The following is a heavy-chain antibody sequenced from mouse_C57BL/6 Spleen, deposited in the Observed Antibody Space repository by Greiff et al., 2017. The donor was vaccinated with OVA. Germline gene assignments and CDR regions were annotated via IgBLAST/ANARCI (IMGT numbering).Heavy chain of an antibody. J-gene: IGHJ4*01. CDR3: ASRGNAMDY. Sequence: QVQLQQPGAELVRPGSSVKLSCKASGYTFTSYWMHWVKQRPIQGLEWIGNIDPSDSETHYNQKFKDKATLTVGKSSSTAYMQLSSLTSEDSAVYYCASRGNAMDYWGQGTSVTVSS. V-gene: IGHV1-52*01. CDR2: IDPSDSET. CDR1: GYTFTSYW.